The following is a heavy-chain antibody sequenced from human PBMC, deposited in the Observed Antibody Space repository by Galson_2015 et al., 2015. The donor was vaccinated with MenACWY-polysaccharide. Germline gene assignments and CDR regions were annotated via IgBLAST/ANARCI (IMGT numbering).Heavy chain of an antibody. Sequence: SLRLSCAASGLRFSGSGMHWVHQAPGKGLEWVAVIQYDGSNKVYADSVKGRFTISRDNSKHTLDLEMNSLRAEDTAVYYCAREGSRIVFHAFDTWGQGTMVTVSS. V-gene: IGHV3-33*01. CDR2: IQYDGSNK. D-gene: IGHD2-15*01. CDR1: GLRFSGSG. J-gene: IGHJ3*02. CDR3: AREGSRIVFHAFDT.